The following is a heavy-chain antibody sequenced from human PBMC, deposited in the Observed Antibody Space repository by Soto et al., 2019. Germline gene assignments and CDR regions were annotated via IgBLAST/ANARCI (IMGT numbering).Heavy chain of an antibody. CDR3: ARQIYDSDTGPNFQYYFDS. CDR2: IDPRDSQT. CDR1: GYSFAGYW. Sequence: GESLKISCKGSGYSFAGYWITWVRQKPGKGLEWVGRIDPRDSQTYYSPSFRGHVTISATKSITTVFLQWSSLRASDTAMYYCARQIYDSDTGPNFQYYFDSWGQGTPVTVSS. D-gene: IGHD3-22*01. V-gene: IGHV5-10-1*01. J-gene: IGHJ4*02.